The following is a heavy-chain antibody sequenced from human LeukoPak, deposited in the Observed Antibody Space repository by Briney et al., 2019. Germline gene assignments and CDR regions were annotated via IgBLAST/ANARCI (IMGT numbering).Heavy chain of an antibody. J-gene: IGHJ4*02. CDR3: ARGVYIAAAQYGY. CDR2: IYYSGTT. D-gene: IGHD6-13*01. CDR1: GGSISSYY. Sequence: ETLSLTCTVSGGSISSYYWSWIRQPPGKGLEWIGYIYYSGTTNYNPSLESRVTISVDTSKNQFSLKLSSVTAADTAVYYCARGVYIAAAQYGYWGQGTLVTVSS. V-gene: IGHV4-59*01.